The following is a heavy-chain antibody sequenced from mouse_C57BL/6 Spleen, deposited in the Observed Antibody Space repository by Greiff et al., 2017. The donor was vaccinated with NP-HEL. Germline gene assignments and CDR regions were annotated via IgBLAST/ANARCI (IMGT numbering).Heavy chain of an antibody. V-gene: IGHV5-17*01. J-gene: IGHJ4*01. CDR1: GFTFSDYG. Sequence: EVQVVESGGGLVKPGGSLKLSCAASGFTFSDYGMHWVRQAPEKGLEWVAYISSGSSTIYYADTVKGRFTISRDNAKNTLFLQMTSLRSEDTAMYYCARPAYYDYSYYAMVYWGQGTSVTVSS. CDR2: ISSGSSTI. D-gene: IGHD2-4*01. CDR3: ARPAYYDYSYYAMVY.